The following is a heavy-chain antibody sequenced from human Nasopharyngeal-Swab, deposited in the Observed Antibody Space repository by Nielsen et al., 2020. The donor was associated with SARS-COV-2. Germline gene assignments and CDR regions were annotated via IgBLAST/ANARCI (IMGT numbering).Heavy chain of an antibody. V-gene: IGHV3-30*02. CDR2: IRYDGFNQ. Sequence: GESLKISCAASGFTFSSYGMHWVRQAPGEGLEWVAFIRYDGFNQHYVDSVKGRFTISRDSSRNTLYLQMNSLTAEDTAVYYCARVLDGYNGFDYWGQGTLVTVSS. D-gene: IGHD5-24*01. J-gene: IGHJ4*02. CDR1: GFTFSSYG. CDR3: ARVLDGYNGFDY.